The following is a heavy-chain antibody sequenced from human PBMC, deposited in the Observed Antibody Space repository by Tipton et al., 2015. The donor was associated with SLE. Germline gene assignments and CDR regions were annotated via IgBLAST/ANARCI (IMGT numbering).Heavy chain of an antibody. CDR1: GGSLTNHY. J-gene: IGHJ3*02. Sequence: LRLSCTVSGGSLTNHYWNWIRQPPGKGLEWIGYIHYSGTTHDNPPLKSRVTMSVDMSKNQFSLRLTSVTAADTAVYYCARTLGAIAHTVYDAFDIWGQGKMVTVSS. D-gene: IGHD1-26*01. V-gene: IGHV4-59*11. CDR3: ARTLGAIAHTVYDAFDI. CDR2: IHYSGTT.